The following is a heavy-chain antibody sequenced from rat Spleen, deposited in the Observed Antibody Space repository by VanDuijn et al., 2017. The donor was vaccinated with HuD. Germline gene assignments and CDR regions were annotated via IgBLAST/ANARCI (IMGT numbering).Heavy chain of an antibody. J-gene: IGHJ2*01. CDR1: GFTFNNYW. D-gene: IGHD1-9*01. CDR2: IVDDGSNT. CDR3: ARPTTGIPFNY. Sequence: EVRLVESGGGLVQPGRSMKLSCVASGFTFNNYWMSWIRQAPGKGLEWVAAIVDDGSNTFYRDSVKGRFTISRDNAKSTLYLQVDSLRSEDTAIYYCARPTTGIPFNYWGQGVMVTVSS. V-gene: IGHV5-31*01.